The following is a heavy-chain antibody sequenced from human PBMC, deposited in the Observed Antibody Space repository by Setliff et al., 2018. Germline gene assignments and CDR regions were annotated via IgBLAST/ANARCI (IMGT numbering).Heavy chain of an antibody. CDR3: AKDFFDWLELLDY. Sequence: PGGSLSLSCAASGFTFSSYAMSWVRQAPGKGLEWVSAISGSGGSTYYADSVKGRFTISRDNSKNTLYLQMNSLRAEDTAVYYCAKDFFDWLELLDYWGQGTLVTVSS. CDR2: ISGSGGST. CDR1: GFTFSSYA. V-gene: IGHV3-23*01. J-gene: IGHJ4*02. D-gene: IGHD3-9*01.